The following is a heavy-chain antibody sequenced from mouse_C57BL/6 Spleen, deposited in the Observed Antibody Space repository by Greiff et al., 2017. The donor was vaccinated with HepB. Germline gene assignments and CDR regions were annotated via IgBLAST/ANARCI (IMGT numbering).Heavy chain of an antibody. CDR1: GFTFSDYG. V-gene: IGHV5-17*01. CDR3: ARHSSGLFDY. D-gene: IGHD3-2*02. Sequence: EVKLQESGGGLVKPGGSLKLSCAASGFTFSDYGMHWVRQAPEKGLEWVAYISSGSSTIYYADTVKGRFTISRDNAKNTLFLQMTSLRSEDTAMYYCARHSSGLFDYWGQGTTLTVSS. J-gene: IGHJ2*01. CDR2: ISSGSSTI.